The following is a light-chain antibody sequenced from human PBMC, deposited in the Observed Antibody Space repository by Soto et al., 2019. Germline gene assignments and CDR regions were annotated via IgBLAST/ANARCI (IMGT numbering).Light chain of an antibody. CDR3: SSYTTSSTV. CDR2: DVT. CDR1: SSDVGGYNY. J-gene: IGLJ3*02. Sequence: QSALTQPASVSGSPGQSITITCTGTSSDVGGYNYVSWFQQQPGKAPKLMIYDVTNRPSGVPYRFSGSKSGNTASLTISGLQAEDEADYYCSSYTTSSTVFGGGTKPTVL. V-gene: IGLV2-14*03.